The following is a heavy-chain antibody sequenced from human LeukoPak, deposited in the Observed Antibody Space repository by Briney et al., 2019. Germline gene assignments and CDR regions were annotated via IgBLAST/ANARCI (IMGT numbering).Heavy chain of an antibody. V-gene: IGHV4-34*01. CDR2: IYYSGST. J-gene: IGHJ3*02. D-gene: IGHD3-16*01. Sequence: SETLSLTCAVYGGSFSGYYLSWIRQPPGKGLEWIGSIYYSGSTYYNPSLKSRVTISVDTSKNQFSLKLSSVTAADTAVYYCARHFGSITLAFDIWGQGTMVTVSS. CDR1: GGSFSGYY. CDR3: ARHFGSITLAFDI.